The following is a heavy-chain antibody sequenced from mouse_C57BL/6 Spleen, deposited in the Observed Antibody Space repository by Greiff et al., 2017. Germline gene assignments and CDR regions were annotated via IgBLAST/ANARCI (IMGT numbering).Heavy chain of an antibody. V-gene: IGHV1-19*01. Sequence: VQLQQSGPVLVKPGASVKMSCKASGYTFTDYYMNWVKQSHGKSLEWIGVINPYNGGTSYNQKFKGKATLTVDKSSSTAYMELNSLTSEDSAVYYCARGGYDYDGGYFDYWGQGTTLTVSS. CDR1: GYTFTDYY. CDR2: INPYNGGT. CDR3: ARGGYDYDGGYFDY. D-gene: IGHD2-4*01. J-gene: IGHJ2*01.